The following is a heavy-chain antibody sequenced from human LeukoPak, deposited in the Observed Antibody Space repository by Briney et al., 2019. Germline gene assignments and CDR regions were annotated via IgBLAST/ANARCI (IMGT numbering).Heavy chain of an antibody. CDR2: INPNSGGT. CDR3: ARTYYDILAGYRHFDY. J-gene: IGHJ4*02. D-gene: IGHD3-9*01. CDR1: GYTSTGYY. V-gene: IGHV1-2*06. Sequence: ASVKVSCKASGYTSTGYYMHWVRQAPGQGLEWMGRINPNSGGTNYAQKFQGRVTMTRDTSISTAYMELSRLRSDDTAVYYCARTYYDILAGYRHFDYWGQGTLVTVSS.